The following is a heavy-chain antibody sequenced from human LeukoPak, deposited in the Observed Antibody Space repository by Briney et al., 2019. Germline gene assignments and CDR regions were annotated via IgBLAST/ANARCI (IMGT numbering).Heavy chain of an antibody. J-gene: IGHJ4*02. D-gene: IGHD4-23*01. CDR1: GFTISSYW. V-gene: IGHV3-74*03. CDR2: INGDGGST. Sequence: GGSLRLSCGATGFTISSYWMHWVRQAPGKGLVWVSRINGDGGSTTYADSVKGRFTISRDNAKNTLYQQMNSLRAEDTAVYYCAKGGTTVVDYWGQGTLVTVSS. CDR3: AKGGTTVVDY.